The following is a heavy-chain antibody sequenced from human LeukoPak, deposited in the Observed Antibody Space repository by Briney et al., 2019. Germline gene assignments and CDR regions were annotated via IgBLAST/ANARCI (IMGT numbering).Heavy chain of an antibody. D-gene: IGHD6-19*01. CDR2: ISSTGNTI. Sequence: GGSLRLSCAASGFXFRSYEMSWVRQAPGKGLEWVSSISSTGNTIYYADSVKGRFTISRDNAKNSLYLQMSGLKTEDTAVYYCARDRIAVAGTLWGQGTLVTVSS. CDR3: ARDRIAVAGTL. CDR1: GFXFRSYE. V-gene: IGHV3-48*03. J-gene: IGHJ4*02.